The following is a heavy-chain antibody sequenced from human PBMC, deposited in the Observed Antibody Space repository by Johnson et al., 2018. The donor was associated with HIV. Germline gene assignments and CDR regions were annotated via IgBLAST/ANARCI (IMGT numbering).Heavy chain of an antibody. J-gene: IGHJ3*02. CDR3: AKGLLIAAAHDAFDI. CDR2: ISYDGSNK. D-gene: IGHD6-13*01. CDR1: GFTFSSYA. Sequence: QVQLVESGGGLVRPGGSLRLSCAASGFTFSSYAMHWVRQAPGKGLEWVAVISYDGSNKYYADSVKGRFTIYRDNSKNTLYLQMNSLRAEDTAVYYCAKGLLIAAAHDAFDIWGQGTMVTVSS. V-gene: IGHV3-30-3*01.